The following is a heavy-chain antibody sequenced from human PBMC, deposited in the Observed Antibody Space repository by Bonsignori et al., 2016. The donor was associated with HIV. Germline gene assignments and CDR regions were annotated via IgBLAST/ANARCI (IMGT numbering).Heavy chain of an antibody. Sequence: WVRQAPGQGLQWMGWINPNNGGTNYAQKFQGRVTLTRDTAISTAYMDLIRLRSDDTAVYYCARGGGLGGDWLDPWGQGTLVTVSS. V-gene: IGHV1-2*02. J-gene: IGHJ5*02. CDR3: ARGGGLGGDWLDP. D-gene: IGHD3/OR15-3a*01. CDR2: INPNNGGT.